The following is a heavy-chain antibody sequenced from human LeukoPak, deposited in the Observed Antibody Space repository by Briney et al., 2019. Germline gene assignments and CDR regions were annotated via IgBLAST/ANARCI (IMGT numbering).Heavy chain of an antibody. J-gene: IGHJ4*02. Sequence: SVKVSCKASGGTFSSYAISWVRQAPGQGLEWMGGIIPIFGTANYAQKFQGRVTITADESTSTAYMELSSLSSEDRAVYYCASRNVYGSSWYGHLFDYWGQGTLVTVPS. V-gene: IGHV1-69*13. D-gene: IGHD6-13*01. CDR2: IIPIFGTA. CDR1: GGTFSSYA. CDR3: ASRNVYGSSWYGHLFDY.